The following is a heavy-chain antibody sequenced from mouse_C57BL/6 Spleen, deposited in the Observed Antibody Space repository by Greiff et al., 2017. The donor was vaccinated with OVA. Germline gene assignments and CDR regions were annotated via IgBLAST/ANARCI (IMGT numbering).Heavy chain of an antibody. J-gene: IGHJ2*01. Sequence: QVQLKESGPELVKPGASVKISCKASGYAFSSSWMNWVKQRPGKGLEWIGRIYPGDGDTNYNGKFKGKATLTADKSSSTAYMQLSSLTSEDSAVYFCASRSTMVTTVDYWGQGTTLTVSS. D-gene: IGHD2-2*01. CDR2: IYPGDGDT. CDR3: ASRSTMVTTVDY. CDR1: GYAFSSSW. V-gene: IGHV1-82*01.